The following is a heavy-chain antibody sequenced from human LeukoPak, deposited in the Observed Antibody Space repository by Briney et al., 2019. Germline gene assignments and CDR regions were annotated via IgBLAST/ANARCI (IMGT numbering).Heavy chain of an antibody. CDR3: AAHDPVPKL. CDR2: IKSKTDGGTT. V-gene: IGHV3-15*01. J-gene: IGHJ1*01. Sequence: PGGSLRLSCAASGFTLSNAWMSWVRQAPGKGLEWVGRIKSKTDGGTTEYATPVKGRFTISRDDSKTTLYLQMNSLRTEDTAVYYCAAHDPVPKLWGRGTLVTVSS. CDR1: GFTLSNAW.